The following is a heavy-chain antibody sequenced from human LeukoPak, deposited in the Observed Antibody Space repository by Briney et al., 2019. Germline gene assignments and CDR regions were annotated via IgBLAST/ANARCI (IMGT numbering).Heavy chain of an antibody. J-gene: IGHJ4*02. V-gene: IGHV3-15*01. Sequence: GGSLRLSCAASGFTFSNAWMSWVRQAPGKGLEWVGRIKSKTDGGTTDYAAPVKGRFTISRDDSKNTLYLQMNSLKTEDTAVYYCTTDKEQWLANFDYWGQGTLVTVSS. CDR1: GFTFSNAW. CDR2: IKSKTDGGTT. D-gene: IGHD6-19*01. CDR3: TTDKEQWLANFDY.